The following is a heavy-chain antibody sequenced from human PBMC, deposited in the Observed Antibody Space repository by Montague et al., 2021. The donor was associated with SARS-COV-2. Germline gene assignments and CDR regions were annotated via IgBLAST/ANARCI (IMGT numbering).Heavy chain of an antibody. CDR2: LLTSGAT. CDR3: ARDSPHFDFWRGHYGDKYYMDI. J-gene: IGHJ6*03. D-gene: IGHD3-3*01. V-gene: IGHV4-61*02. CDR1: GDSITSKTHY. Sequence: TRSLTCTVSGDSITSKTHYWDWVRQPAGKGLEWIGRLLTSGATNFXPSLKSRLTISRDTSKNEFYLKLSSVTAADTAVYYCARDSPHFDFWRGHYGDKYYMDIWGKGTTVTVS.